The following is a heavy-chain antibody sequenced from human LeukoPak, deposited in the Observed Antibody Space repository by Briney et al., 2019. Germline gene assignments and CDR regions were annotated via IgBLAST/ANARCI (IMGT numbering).Heavy chain of an antibody. V-gene: IGHV4-39*01. CDR3: ARHALVTAISTYNWLDP. Sequence: SETLSLTCTISGASISTSSNYWGWLRRPPGKGLEWIGSIYYQGRTYLNPSLRSRVTMSIDTSKSQVSLKLTSVSAADTAVYYCARHALVTAISTYNWLDPWGQGTLVTVSS. CDR1: GASISTSSNY. J-gene: IGHJ5*02. CDR2: IYYQGRT. D-gene: IGHD2-21*02.